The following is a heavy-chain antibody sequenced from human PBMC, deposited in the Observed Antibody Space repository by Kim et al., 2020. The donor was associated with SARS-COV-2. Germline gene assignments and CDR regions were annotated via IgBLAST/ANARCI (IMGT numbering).Heavy chain of an antibody. Sequence: GGSLRLSCAASGFTFSSYAMHWVRQAPGKGLEWVAVISYDGSNKYYADSVKGRFTISRDNSKNTLYLQMNRLRAEDTAVYYCARDAAYRERATVVYWGQGTLVTVSS. CDR2: ISYDGSNK. CDR1: GFTFSSYA. J-gene: IGHJ4*02. D-gene: IGHD1-26*01. CDR3: ARDAAYRERATVVY. V-gene: IGHV3-30-3*01.